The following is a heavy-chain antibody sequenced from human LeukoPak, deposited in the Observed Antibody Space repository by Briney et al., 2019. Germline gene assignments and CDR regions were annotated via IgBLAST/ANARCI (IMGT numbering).Heavy chain of an antibody. D-gene: IGHD6-13*01. Sequence: GASVKVSCKVSGYTLTELSMHWVRQAPGKGLEWMGGFDPEDGETIYAQKFQGRVTMTRDTSTGTVYMELSSLSSEDTAMYYCAREERPIAALGRGALDYWGQGTLVTVSS. CDR1: GYTLTELS. V-gene: IGHV1-24*01. J-gene: IGHJ4*02. CDR2: FDPEDGET. CDR3: AREERPIAALGRGALDY.